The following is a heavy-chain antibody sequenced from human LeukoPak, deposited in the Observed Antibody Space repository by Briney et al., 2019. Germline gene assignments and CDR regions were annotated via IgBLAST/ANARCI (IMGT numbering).Heavy chain of an antibody. J-gene: IGHJ4*02. D-gene: IGHD4-17*01. CDR3: ARGSYGDYQYYFDY. V-gene: IGHV4-59*11. CDR1: GGSISSHY. CDR2: IYYSGST. Sequence: SETLSLTCTVSGGSISSHYWSWIRQPPGKGLEWIGYIYYSGSTNYNPSLKSRVTISVDTSKNQFSLKLSSVTAADTAVYYCARGSYGDYQYYFDYWGQGTLVTVSS.